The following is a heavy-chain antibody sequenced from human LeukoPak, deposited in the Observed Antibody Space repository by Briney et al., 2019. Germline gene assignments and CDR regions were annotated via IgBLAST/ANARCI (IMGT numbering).Heavy chain of an antibody. CDR2: IYWSSSGT. Sequence: GGSLRLSCVVSGFNSEDHAMHWVRQAPGKGLEWVSGIYWSSSGTGYADSVKGRFTVSRDSAKNSLYLQMNSLRPEDTALYYCVKDMTTVTTSGSDYWGQGTLVTVSS. D-gene: IGHD4-17*01. V-gene: IGHV3-9*02. CDR1: GFNSEDHA. J-gene: IGHJ4*02. CDR3: VKDMTTVTTSGSDY.